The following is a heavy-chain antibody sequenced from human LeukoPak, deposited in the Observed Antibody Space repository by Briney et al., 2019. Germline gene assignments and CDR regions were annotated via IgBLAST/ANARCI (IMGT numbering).Heavy chain of an antibody. CDR3: AKDPTGDVITMVRGVIAPRDY. J-gene: IGHJ4*02. CDR1: GLILSNYG. V-gene: IGHV3-30*02. D-gene: IGHD3-10*01. Sequence: PGGSLRLSCTASGLILSNYGMHWVRQAPGKGLEWVAFIRYDGSNKYYADSVKGRFTISRDNSKNTLYLQMNSLRAEDTAVYYCAKDPTGDVITMVRGVIAPRDYWGQGTLVTVSS. CDR2: IRYDGSNK.